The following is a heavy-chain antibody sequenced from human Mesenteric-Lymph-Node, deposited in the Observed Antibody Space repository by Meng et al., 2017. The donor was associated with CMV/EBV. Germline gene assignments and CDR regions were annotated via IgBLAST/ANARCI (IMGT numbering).Heavy chain of an antibody. V-gene: IGHV3-7*01. CDR1: GFTFSSYW. D-gene: IGHD7-27*01. Sequence: GGSLRLSCAASGFTFSSYWMSWVRQAPGKGLEWVANIKQDGSEKYYVDSVKGRFTISRDNAKNTLYLQMNSLRAEDTAVYYCARPTFRKTGEIDYWGQGTLVTVSS. CDR2: IKQDGSEK. CDR3: ARPTFRKTGEIDY. J-gene: IGHJ4*02.